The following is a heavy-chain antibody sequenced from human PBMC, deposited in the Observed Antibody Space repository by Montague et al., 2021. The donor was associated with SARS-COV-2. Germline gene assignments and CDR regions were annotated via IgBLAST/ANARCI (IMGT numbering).Heavy chain of an antibody. CDR3: ARGVVAEPDTSDY. V-gene: IGHV4-59*13. D-gene: IGHD2-21*01. CDR1: GDSISGFY. CDR2: IYYSGIT. Sequence: SETLSLTCTVSGDSISGFYWNWIRQPPGKGLEWIGEIYYSGITNYNPSLKSRVTISVDTSKNQFSLKLISVTAADTALYYCARGVVAEPDTSDYWGQGTPVTVSS. J-gene: IGHJ4*02.